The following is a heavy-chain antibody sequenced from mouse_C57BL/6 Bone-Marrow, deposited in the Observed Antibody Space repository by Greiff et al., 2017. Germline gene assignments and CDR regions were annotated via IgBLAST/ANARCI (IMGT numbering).Heavy chain of an antibody. CDR2: INPNYGTT. D-gene: IGHD2-4*01. Sequence: VQLQQPGPELVKPGASVKISCKASGYSFTDYNMNWVKQSHGKSLEWIGVINPNYGTTSYNQKFKGKATLTVDQSSSTAYMQLNSLTSEDSAVYYCTRGYDYDYAMDYWGRGTAVTVSS. V-gene: IGHV1-39*01. J-gene: IGHJ4*01. CDR3: TRGYDYDYAMDY. CDR1: GYSFTDYN.